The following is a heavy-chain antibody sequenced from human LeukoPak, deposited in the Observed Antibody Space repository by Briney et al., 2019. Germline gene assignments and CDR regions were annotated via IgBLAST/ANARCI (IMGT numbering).Heavy chain of an antibody. V-gene: IGHV3-30*18. CDR2: ISYDGSNK. Sequence: TGGSLRLSCAASGFTFSSYGMHWVRQAPGKGLEWVAVISYDGSNKYYADSVKGRFTISRDNSKNTLYLQMNSLRAEDTAVYYCAKDYYDSSGYYNWGQGTLVTVSS. CDR1: GFTFSSYG. D-gene: IGHD3-22*01. CDR3: AKDYYDSSGYYN. J-gene: IGHJ4*02.